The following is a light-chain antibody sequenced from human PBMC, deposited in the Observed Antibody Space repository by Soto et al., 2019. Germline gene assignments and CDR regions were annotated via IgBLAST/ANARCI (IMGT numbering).Light chain of an antibody. CDR3: QQYGSSGT. CDR2: GAS. V-gene: IGKV3-20*01. J-gene: IGKJ1*01. CDR1: QSVSNNY. Sequence: EIVLTQSPGTLSLSPGERATLSCRPSQSVSNNYLAWYQQKPGQAPRLLIYGASNRATGIPDRFSGSGSGTDFTLTIIRLEPEDFAVYYCQQYGSSGTFGQGTKVDI.